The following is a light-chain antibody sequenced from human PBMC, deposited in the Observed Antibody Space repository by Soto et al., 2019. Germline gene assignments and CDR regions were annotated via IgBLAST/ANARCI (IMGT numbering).Light chain of an antibody. Sequence: EIVMTQSPATLSVSPGERATLSCRASQSVSSNLAWYQQKPGQAPRLLIYGASTGATGIPARFSGSGSGTDFTLTISRLQPEDFAVYYCQQRNNWPITFGQGTRLEIK. CDR2: GAS. V-gene: IGKV3-15*01. CDR3: QQRNNWPIT. J-gene: IGKJ5*01. CDR1: QSVSSN.